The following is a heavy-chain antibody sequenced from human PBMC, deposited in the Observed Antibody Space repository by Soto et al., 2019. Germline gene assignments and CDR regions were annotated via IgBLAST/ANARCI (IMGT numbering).Heavy chain of an antibody. J-gene: IGHJ4*02. D-gene: IGHD1-26*01. Sequence: QVQLVQSGTEVKRPGSSVTVSCRASGGIFSSYPIDWVRQAPGQGLEWMGGIIPIFATPRYAQRFQGRLNITADAATTSGYMELSSLRPEDTPFYYGARAGGIVGAYYYDHWGQGTLLTVSS. CDR2: IIPIFATP. CDR1: GGIFSSYP. CDR3: ARAGGIVGAYYYDH. V-gene: IGHV1-69*01.